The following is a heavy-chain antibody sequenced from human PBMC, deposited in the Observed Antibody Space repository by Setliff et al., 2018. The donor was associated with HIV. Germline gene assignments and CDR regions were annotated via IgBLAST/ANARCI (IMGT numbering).Heavy chain of an antibody. Sequence: SETLSLTCNVSGGSISSYYWSWIRQPPGKGLEYIGYIYSNGGTNYNPSLKCRVTISIDTSKNQFSLRLSSVTAADAAVYYCARDKRASFDGLDVWGQGTTVTVSS. J-gene: IGHJ6*02. CDR2: IYSNGGT. D-gene: IGHD6-25*01. V-gene: IGHV4-59*01. CDR1: GGSISSYY. CDR3: ARDKRASFDGLDV.